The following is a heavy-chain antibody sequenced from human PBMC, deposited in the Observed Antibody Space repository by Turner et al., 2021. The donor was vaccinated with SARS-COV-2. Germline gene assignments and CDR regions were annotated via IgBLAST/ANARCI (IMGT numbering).Heavy chain of an antibody. J-gene: IGHJ2*01. CDR1: GYTLTELS. V-gene: IGHV1-24*01. D-gene: IGHD3-22*01. CDR2: FDTEDGET. CDR3: ATTLVTLIGDWYFDL. Sequence: QVQLVQSGAEGRKPGASVKVSCKVAGYTLTELSMHWVRQAPGKGLEWMGGFDTEDGETIYAQKCQGRVTMTEDTSTDTAYMELSSLRSEDTAVYYCATTLVTLIGDWYFDLWGRGTLVTVSS.